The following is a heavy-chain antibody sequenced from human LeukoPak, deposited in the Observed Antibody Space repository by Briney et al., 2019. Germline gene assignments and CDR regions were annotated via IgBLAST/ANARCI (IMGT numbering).Heavy chain of an antibody. J-gene: IGHJ6*03. CDR2: IYHSGST. V-gene: IGHV4-38-2*02. CDR1: GYSISSGYY. Sequence: SETLSLTCTVSGYSISSGYYWGWIRQPPGKGLEWIGSIYHSGSTYYNPSLKSRVTISVDTSKNQFSLKLSSVTAADTAVYYCARTVAARGKYYYYYMDVWGKGTTVTISS. CDR3: ARTVAARGKYYYYYMDV. D-gene: IGHD4-23*01.